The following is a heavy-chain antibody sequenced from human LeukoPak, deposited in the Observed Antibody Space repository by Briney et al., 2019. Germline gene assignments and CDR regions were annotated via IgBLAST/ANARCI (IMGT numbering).Heavy chain of an antibody. V-gene: IGHV3-53*01. CDR3: ATDSITDYTLDY. CDR2: IYSGGST. Sequence: GGSLRLSCAACGFSVSNNYMIWVRQAPGKGLEWVSIIYSGGSTYYADSVKGRFTISRDNSKNTLYLQMNSLRAEDTAVYYCATDSITDYTLDYWGQGTLVTVSS. CDR1: GFSVSNNY. J-gene: IGHJ4*02. D-gene: IGHD3-3*01.